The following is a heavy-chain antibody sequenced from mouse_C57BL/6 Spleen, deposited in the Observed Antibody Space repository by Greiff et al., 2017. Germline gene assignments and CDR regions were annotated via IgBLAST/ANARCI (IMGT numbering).Heavy chain of an antibody. CDR1: GYTFTGYW. D-gene: IGHD2-2*01. V-gene: IGHV1-9*01. Sequence: QVQLQQSGAELMKPGASVKLSCKATGYTFTGYWIEWVKQRPGHGLEWIGEILPGSGSTNYTEKFKGKATFTADTSTNTAYMQLSSLTTEDSAIYYCARRDGYDEGWYFDVWGTGTTVTVSS. J-gene: IGHJ1*03. CDR3: ARRDGYDEGWYFDV. CDR2: ILPGSGST.